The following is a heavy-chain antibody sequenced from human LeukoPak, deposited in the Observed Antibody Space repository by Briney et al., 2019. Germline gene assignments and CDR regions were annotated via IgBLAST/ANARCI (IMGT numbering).Heavy chain of an antibody. CDR3: ARDTDTTLPIS. V-gene: IGHV4-30-2*01. D-gene: IGHD1-1*01. J-gene: IGHJ5*02. CDR1: GDSISSGGYY. CDR2: IYHDGTT. Sequence: TLSLTCTVSGDSISSGGYYWSWIRQPPGKGLEWIGYIYHDGTTYYNPSLTSRVTISLDKSKIQFSLKLSSVTAADTAVYYCARDTDTTLPISWGQGTLVTVSS.